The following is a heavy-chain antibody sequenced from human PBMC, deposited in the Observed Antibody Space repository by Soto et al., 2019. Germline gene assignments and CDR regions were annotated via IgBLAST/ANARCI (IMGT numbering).Heavy chain of an antibody. D-gene: IGHD4-17*01. V-gene: IGHV3-30*03. CDR2: ISYDGSNK. Sequence: QVQLVESGGGVVQPGRSLRLSCAASGFTFSSYGMHWVRQAPGKGLEWVAVISYDGSNKYYADSVKGRFTISRHNSKNMLYLQMNSVRAVDTVVYYCPILPGPPWDVYGDYGVVASEIWGQGTMVT. CDR3: PILPGPPWDVYGDYGVVASEI. J-gene: IGHJ3*02. CDR1: GFTFSSYG.